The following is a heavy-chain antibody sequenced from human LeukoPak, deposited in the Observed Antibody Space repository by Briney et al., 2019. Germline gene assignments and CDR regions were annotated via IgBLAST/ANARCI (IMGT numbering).Heavy chain of an antibody. J-gene: IGHJ4*02. Sequence: GGSLRLSCAASGFTFSSYAMSWVRQAPGKGLEWVSAISGSGGSTYYADSVKGRFTISRDNSKNTLYLQMNSLRAEDTAVYYCAKDLDCSGTSCDRDYWGQGTLVTVSS. CDR1: GFTFSSYA. CDR3: AKDLDCSGTSCDRDY. V-gene: IGHV3-23*01. D-gene: IGHD2-2*02. CDR2: ISGSGGST.